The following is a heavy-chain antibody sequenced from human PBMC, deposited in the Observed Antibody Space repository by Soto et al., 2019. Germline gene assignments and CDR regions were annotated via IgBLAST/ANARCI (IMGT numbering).Heavy chain of an antibody. CDR1: GGSTSGNY. CDR3: ARVFTVNTALDYWHFDL. D-gene: IGHD5-18*01. J-gene: IGHJ2*01. V-gene: IGHV4-4*07. Sequence: QVQLQESGPGPVKASETLSLTCTLSGGSTSGNYWSWIRQPAGKGLEWIGRIYSSGRTHYNPSLKSRVTMSGSTNHFSQKLNSVTAADTAVYYCARVFTVNTALDYWHFDLWGRGTLVTVSS. CDR2: IYSSGRT.